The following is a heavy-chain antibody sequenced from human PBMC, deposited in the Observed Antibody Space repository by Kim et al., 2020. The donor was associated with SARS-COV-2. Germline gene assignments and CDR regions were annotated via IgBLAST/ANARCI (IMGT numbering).Heavy chain of an antibody. CDR3: AIAFY. J-gene: IGHJ4*02. Sequence: GGSLRLSCVGSGFTFSSQWMSWVRQAPGKGPEWVANIKEDGSEKSYVDSVKGRFTISRDNAKNSLYLQMNSLRVEDTAVYYCAIAFYWGQGTLVTVSS. CDR1: GFTFSSQW. V-gene: IGHV3-7*01. CDR2: IKEDGSEK.